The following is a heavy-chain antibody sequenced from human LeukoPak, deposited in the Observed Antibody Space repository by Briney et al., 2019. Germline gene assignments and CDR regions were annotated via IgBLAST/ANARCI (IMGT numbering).Heavy chain of an antibody. J-gene: IGHJ6*02. CDR3: ASYLTSIPSGMDV. CDR2: ISTDGSSS. D-gene: IGHD2/OR15-2a*01. CDR1: GFTLSRYW. Sequence: PGGSLRLSCAASGFTLSRYWMHWLRQGPGKGLVWVSRISTDGSSSTYADSVKGRFTISRDNGKNTLYLQMNSLRAEDRAVYYCASYLTSIPSGMDVWGQGTTVIVSS. V-gene: IGHV3-74*01.